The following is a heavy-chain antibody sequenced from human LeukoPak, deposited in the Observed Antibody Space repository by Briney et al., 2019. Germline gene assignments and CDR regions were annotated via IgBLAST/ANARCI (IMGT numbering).Heavy chain of an antibody. CDR2: INPNSGGT. CDR1: GYTFTGYY. V-gene: IGHV1-2*02. Sequence: ASVKVSCKASGYTFTGYYMHWVRQAPGQGLEWRGWINPNSGGTNYAQKFQGRVTMTRDTSISTAYMELSRLRSDDTAVYYCARTVSQFDAFDIWGQGTMVTVSS. J-gene: IGHJ3*02. D-gene: IGHD4-11*01. CDR3: ARTVSQFDAFDI.